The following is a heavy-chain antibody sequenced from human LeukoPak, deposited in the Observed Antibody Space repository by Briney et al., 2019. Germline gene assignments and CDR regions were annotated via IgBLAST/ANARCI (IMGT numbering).Heavy chain of an antibody. CDR3: ARVVLQWPPNWFDP. D-gene: IGHD6-19*01. Sequence: SETLSLTCAVSGYSISSGYYWGWIRQPPGKGLEWIGSIYHSGSTYYNPSLKSRVTISVDTSKNQFSLKVTSVTAADTAVYYCARVVLQWPPNWFDPWGQGTLVTVSS. CDR2: IYHSGST. CDR1: GYSISSGYY. J-gene: IGHJ5*02. V-gene: IGHV4-38-2*01.